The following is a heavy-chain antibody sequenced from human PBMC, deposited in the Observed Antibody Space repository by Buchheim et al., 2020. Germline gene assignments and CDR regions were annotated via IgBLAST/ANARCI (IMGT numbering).Heavy chain of an antibody. D-gene: IGHD2-21*02. CDR3: ARGSAYCGGDCLAFDY. Sequence: QVQLVQSGAEVKKPGASVKVSCKASGGTFSSYAISWVRQAHGQGLEWTGGIIPIFGTANYAQTFQGRVTITAAESTTTAYMELSSLRSEDTAVYYCARGSAYCGGDCLAFDYWGQGTL. CDR2: IIPIFGTA. V-gene: IGHV1-69*13. CDR1: GGTFSSYA. J-gene: IGHJ4*02.